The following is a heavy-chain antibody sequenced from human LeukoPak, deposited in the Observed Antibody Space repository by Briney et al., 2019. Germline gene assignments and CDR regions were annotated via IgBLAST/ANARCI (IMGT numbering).Heavy chain of an antibody. CDR1: GFTFSSYS. V-gene: IGHV3-21*01. D-gene: IGHD6-19*01. CDR3: ARDSSGSGWYDDAFDI. J-gene: IGHJ3*02. CDR2: ISSSSSYI. Sequence: GSLRLSCAASGFTFSSYSMNWVRQAPGKGLEWVSSISSSSSYIYYADSVKGRFTISRDNAKNSLYLQMNSLRAEDTAVYYCARDSSGSGWYDDAFDIWGQGTMVTVSS.